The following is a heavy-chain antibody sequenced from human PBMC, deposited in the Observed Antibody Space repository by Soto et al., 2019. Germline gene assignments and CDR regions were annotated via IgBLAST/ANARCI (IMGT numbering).Heavy chain of an antibody. J-gene: IGHJ5*02. V-gene: IGHV1-18*01. D-gene: IGHD3-9*01. CDR1: GYTFTSYG. Sequence: ASVKVSCKASGYTFTSYGISWVRQAPGQGLEWMGWISAYNGNTNYAQKLQGRVTMTTDTSTSTAYMELRSLRSDDTAVYYCARYYDILTGPGGFDPWGQGTLVTVSS. CDR2: ISAYNGNT. CDR3: ARYYDILTGPGGFDP.